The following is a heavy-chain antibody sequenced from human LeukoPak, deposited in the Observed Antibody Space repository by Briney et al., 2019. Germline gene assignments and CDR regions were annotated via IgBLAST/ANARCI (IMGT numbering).Heavy chain of an antibody. Sequence: SETLSLTCTASGGSISSSSYYWGWIRQPPGKGLEWIGSIYYSGSTNYNPSLKSRVTISVDTSKNQFSLKLSSVTAADTAVFYCARRAGVSSAYTKSRNWFDPWGQGTLVTVSS. CDR3: ARRAGVSSAYTKSRNWFDP. V-gene: IGHV4-39*07. J-gene: IGHJ5*02. D-gene: IGHD3-22*01. CDR2: IYYSGST. CDR1: GGSISSSSYY.